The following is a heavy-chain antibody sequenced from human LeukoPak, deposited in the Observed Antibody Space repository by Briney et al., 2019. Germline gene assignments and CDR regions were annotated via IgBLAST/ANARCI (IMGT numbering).Heavy chain of an antibody. CDR1: GFTFRNHG. D-gene: IGHD2/OR15-2a*01. J-gene: IGHJ4*02. CDR3: VRDRGALQYFDY. CDR2: IWYDGSNK. V-gene: IGHV3-33*01. Sequence: GGSLRLSCAASGFTFRNHGMHWIRQAPDKGLEWVAIIWYDGSNKYYAASVNGRFTISRDNSKNTLYLQMNSLRDDDTAVYYCVRDRGALQYFDYWGQGTLVTVSS.